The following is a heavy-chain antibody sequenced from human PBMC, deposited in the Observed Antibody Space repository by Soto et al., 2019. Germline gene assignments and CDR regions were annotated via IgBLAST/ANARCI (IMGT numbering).Heavy chain of an antibody. J-gene: IGHJ3*02. CDR1: GFTFSSYD. Sequence: PGGSLRLSCAASGFTFSSYDMNWVCQAPGTGPEWVSYISRSGGSISYADSLRGRFTISRDNAKNSLYLQMNSLRADDTAVYYCAREVTADAFDIWGQGTMVTVSS. CDR2: ISRSGGSI. D-gene: IGHD2-21*02. CDR3: AREVTADAFDI. V-gene: IGHV3-48*03.